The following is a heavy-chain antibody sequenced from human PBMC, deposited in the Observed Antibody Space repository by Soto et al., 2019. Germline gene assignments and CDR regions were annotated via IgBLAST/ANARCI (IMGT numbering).Heavy chain of an antibody. CDR1: GFPFSSYG. Sequence: QVQLVESGGGVVQPGRSLRLSCAASGFPFSSYGMHWVRQAPGKGLEWVAVISYDGSIKYYGDSVKGRFTISRDNSKNTLYLQMNSLRPEDTAVYYCARDSPCTGTKCYISGGGFEYWGQGTLVTVSS. CDR3: ARDSPCTGTKCYISGGGFEY. D-gene: IGHD2-2*02. J-gene: IGHJ4*02. CDR2: ISYDGSIK. V-gene: IGHV3-30*03.